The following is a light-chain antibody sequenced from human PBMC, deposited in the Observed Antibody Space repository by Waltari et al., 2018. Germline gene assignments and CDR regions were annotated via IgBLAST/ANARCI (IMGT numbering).Light chain of an antibody. V-gene: IGLV2-14*01. CDR2: DVN. CDR3: CSFTSSSTWV. J-gene: IGLJ3*02. Sequence: QSALTQPASVSGSPGQSTTISCTGTTSDLGGYNYFSWYQQHPGKAPKLLIYDVNSRPSGVSNRFSGSKSGNTASLIISGLQAEDEADYYCCSFTSSSTWVFGGGTKLTVL. CDR1: TSDLGGYNY.